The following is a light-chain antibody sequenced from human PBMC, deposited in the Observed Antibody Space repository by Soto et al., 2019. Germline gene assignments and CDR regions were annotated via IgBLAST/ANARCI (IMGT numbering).Light chain of an antibody. Sequence: EIVLTQSPATLSLSPGERATLSCRASQSVSSYLAWYQQKPGQAPRLLLYDASNRATGSPARFSGSGSGTHFTHTISSLEPEDFAAYYCQQRSNWPRYTFGQGTKLEIK. V-gene: IGKV3-11*01. J-gene: IGKJ2*01. CDR1: QSVSSY. CDR3: QQRSNWPRYT. CDR2: DAS.